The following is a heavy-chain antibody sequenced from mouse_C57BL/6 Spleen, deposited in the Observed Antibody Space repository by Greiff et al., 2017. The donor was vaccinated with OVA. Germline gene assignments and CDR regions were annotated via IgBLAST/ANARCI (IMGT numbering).Heavy chain of an antibody. CDR2: IDPETGGT. Sequence: QVQLQQSGAELVRPGASVTLSCKASGYTFTDYEMHWVKQTPVHGLEWIGAIDPETGGTAYNQKFKGKAILTADKSSSTAYMELRSLTSEDSAVYYCIRGGYYPYYYVMDYWGQGTSVTVSS. V-gene: IGHV1-15*01. D-gene: IGHD2-3*01. CDR1: GYTFTDYE. CDR3: IRGGYYPYYYVMDY. J-gene: IGHJ4*01.